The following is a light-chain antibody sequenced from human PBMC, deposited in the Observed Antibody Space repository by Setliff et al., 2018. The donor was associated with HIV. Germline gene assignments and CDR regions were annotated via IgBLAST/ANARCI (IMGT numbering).Light chain of an antibody. Sequence: QSALTQPRSVSGSPGQSVTFSCTGSSSDVGAYNFVSWYQQHPGKAPKLIIYDVYKRPLGVPDRFSGSKSGDTASLTISGLQSEDEADYYCCSYAGTYTYIFGTGTKVTVL. CDR1: SSDVGAYNF. V-gene: IGLV2-11*01. CDR3: CSYAGTYTYI. CDR2: DVY. J-gene: IGLJ1*01.